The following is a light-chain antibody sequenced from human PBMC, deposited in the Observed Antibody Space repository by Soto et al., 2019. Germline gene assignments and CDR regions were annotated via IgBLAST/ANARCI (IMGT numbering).Light chain of an antibody. CDR3: QQYGSSPQT. CDR2: GAS. V-gene: IGKV3-20*01. Sequence: EIVLTQSPGTLSLSPGERATLSCRASQSVSSSYLAWYQQKPGQAPRLLIYGASSRATGIPDRFSGSGSGTDFTLTISRLEPEDFAVYSCQQYGSSPQTFGGGTKVEI. CDR1: QSVSSSY. J-gene: IGKJ4*01.